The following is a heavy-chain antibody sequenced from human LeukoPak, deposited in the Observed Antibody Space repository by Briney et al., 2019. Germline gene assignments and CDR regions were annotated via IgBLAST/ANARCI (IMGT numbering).Heavy chain of an antibody. CDR3: ARGPYYYDSSGYLNWFDP. J-gene: IGHJ5*02. Sequence: ASVKVSCKASGYTLTSYDVNWVRQATGQGLEWMGWMNPNSGNTGYAQKFQGRVTMTRNTSISTAYMELSSLRSEDTAVYYCARGPYYYDSSGYLNWFDPWGQGTLVTVSS. CDR2: MNPNSGNT. V-gene: IGHV1-8*01. CDR1: GYTLTSYD. D-gene: IGHD3-22*01.